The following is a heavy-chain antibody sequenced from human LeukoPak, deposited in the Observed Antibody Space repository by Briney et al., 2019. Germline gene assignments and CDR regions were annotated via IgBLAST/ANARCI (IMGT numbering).Heavy chain of an antibody. CDR2: IYPGDSET. V-gene: IGHV5-51*01. J-gene: IGHJ4*02. D-gene: IGHD6-13*01. CDR1: GYRFTSYW. CDR3: ARGYSSTRRNFDY. Sequence: GVSLKISCKGSGYRFTSYWIGWVRQMPGKGLEGMGIIYPGDSETRYSPSFPGQVTISADKSISTAYLQWSSLKASDTAMYYGARGYSSTRRNFDYWGQGSLVTDSP.